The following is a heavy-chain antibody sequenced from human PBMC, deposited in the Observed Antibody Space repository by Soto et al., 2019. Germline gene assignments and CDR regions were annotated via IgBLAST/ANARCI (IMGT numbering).Heavy chain of an antibody. CDR3: ARDHYGDYWGDYYYYGMDV. J-gene: IGHJ6*02. V-gene: IGHV4-39*02. CDR1: GGSISSSSYY. CDR2: IYYSGST. D-gene: IGHD4-17*01. Sequence: PSETLSLTCTVSGGSISSSSYYWGWIRQPPGKGLEWIGSIYYSGSTYYNPSLKSRVTISVDTSKNQFSLKLSSVTAADTALYYCARDHYGDYWGDYYYYGMDVWGQGTTVTVSS.